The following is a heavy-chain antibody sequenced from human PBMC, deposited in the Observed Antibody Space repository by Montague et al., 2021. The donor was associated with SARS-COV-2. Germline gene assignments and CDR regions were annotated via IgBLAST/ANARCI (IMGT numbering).Heavy chain of an antibody. CDR1: GFSLSTSGMC. V-gene: IGHV2-70*11. D-gene: IGHD3-9*01. CDR2: IDWDDDK. CDR3: ARGYYDIFTGYIDAFDI. Sequence: PALVKPTQTLTLTCTFSGFSLSTSGMCVSWIRQPPGKALEWLARIDWDDDKYYSTSLKTRLTISKDTSKNQVVLTMTNMDPVDTATYYCARGYYDIFTGYIDAFDIWGQGTMVTVSS. J-gene: IGHJ3*02.